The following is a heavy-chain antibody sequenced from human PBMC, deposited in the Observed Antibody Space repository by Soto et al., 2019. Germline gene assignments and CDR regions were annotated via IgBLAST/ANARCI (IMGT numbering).Heavy chain of an antibody. CDR3: ARDKITGLFDY. CDR1: GGSLSGYY. J-gene: IGHJ4*02. D-gene: IGHD2-8*02. Sequence: SETLSLTCAVYGGSLSGYYWTWIRQPPGKGLEWIGEINDASGSTYNPSLKGRVSISVDTSMKQFFLKLSSVTAADTAVYYCARDKITGLFDYWGQGTLVTVSS. V-gene: IGHV4-34*01. CDR2: INDASGS.